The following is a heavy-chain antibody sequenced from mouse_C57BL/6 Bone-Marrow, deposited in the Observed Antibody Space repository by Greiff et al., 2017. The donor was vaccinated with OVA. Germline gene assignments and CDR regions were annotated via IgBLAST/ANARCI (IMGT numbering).Heavy chain of an antibody. Sequence: EVQGVESGGGLVKPGGSLKLSCAASGFTFSSYGMSWVRQTPDKRLEWVATISSGGSYTYYPDSVKGRFTISRDNAKNTLYLQMSSLKSEDTAMYYCARQRFTTVVADAMDYWGQGTSVTVSS. CDR1: GFTFSSYG. V-gene: IGHV5-6*01. CDR3: ARQRFTTVVADAMDY. D-gene: IGHD1-1*01. J-gene: IGHJ4*01. CDR2: ISSGGSYT.